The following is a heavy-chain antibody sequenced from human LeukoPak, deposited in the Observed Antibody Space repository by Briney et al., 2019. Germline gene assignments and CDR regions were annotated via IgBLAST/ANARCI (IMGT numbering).Heavy chain of an antibody. D-gene: IGHD3-10*01. CDR2: ISSSGSTI. CDR3: ARVGRRGDYFDY. J-gene: IGHJ4*02. V-gene: IGHV3-48*03. CDR1: GFTFSSYE. Sequence: GGSLRLSCAASGFTFSSYEMNWVRQAPGKGLEWVSYISSSGSTIYYADSVKGRFTISRDNAKNSLYLQMNSLRAEDTAVYYCARVGRRGDYFDYWGQETLVTVSS.